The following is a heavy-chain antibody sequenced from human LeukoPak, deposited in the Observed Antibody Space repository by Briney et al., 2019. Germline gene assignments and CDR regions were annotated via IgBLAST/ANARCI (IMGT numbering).Heavy chain of an antibody. V-gene: IGHV1-8*01. J-gene: IGHJ4*02. CDR3: ARPNTAMVAGLDY. CDR2: MNPNSGNT. D-gene: IGHD5-18*01. Sequence: ASVKVSCKASGYTFTTYDINWVRQATGQGLEWMGWMNPNSGNTAYAQKFQGRVTMTRNTSISTAFMELSGLRSEDTAVYFCARPNTAMVAGLDYWGQGSLVTVSS. CDR1: GYTFTTYD.